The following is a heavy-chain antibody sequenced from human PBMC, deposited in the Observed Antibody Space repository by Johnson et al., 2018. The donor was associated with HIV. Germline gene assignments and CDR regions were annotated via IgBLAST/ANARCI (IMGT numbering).Heavy chain of an antibody. CDR3: AKVHSGQLVGYAFDI. CDR2: IKQDGSER. D-gene: IGHD1-26*01. CDR1: GFTFNKYW. V-gene: IGHV3-7*01. J-gene: IGHJ3*02. Sequence: VQLVESGGGLVQPGGSLRLSCAASGFTFNKYWMSWVRQAPGKGLEWVANIKQDGSERHYVDSVKGRFTVSRDNAKKSLYLQVNSLRGEDTAVYYCAKVHSGQLVGYAFDIWGQGTMVTVSS.